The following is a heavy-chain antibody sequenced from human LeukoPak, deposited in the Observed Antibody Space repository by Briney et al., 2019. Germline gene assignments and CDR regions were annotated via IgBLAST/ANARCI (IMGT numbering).Heavy chain of an antibody. J-gene: IGHJ5*02. D-gene: IGHD4-17*01. V-gene: IGHV3-21*01. CDR2: ISSSSSYI. Sequence: GGSLRLSCAASGFTFSSYSVNWVRQAPGKGLEWVSPISSSSSYIHYADSVKGRFTISRDNAKNSLYLQMNSLRAEDTAVCYCARDPRWGYGDYENWFDPWGQGTLVTVSS. CDR1: GFTFSSYS. CDR3: ARDPRWGYGDYENWFDP.